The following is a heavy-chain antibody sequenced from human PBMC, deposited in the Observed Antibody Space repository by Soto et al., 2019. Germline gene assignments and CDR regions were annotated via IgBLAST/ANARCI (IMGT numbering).Heavy chain of an antibody. V-gene: IGHV1-69*01. CDR2: IIPIFGTA. J-gene: IGHJ5*02. CDR1: GGTFSSYA. Sequence: QVQLVQSGAEVKKPGSSVKVSCKASGGTFSSYAIRWVRQAPGQGLEWMGGIIPIFGTANYAQKFQGRVTLTADESTSTAYMELSSLRSEDTAVYYCARTLRTHSKRPGRPLYNWFDPWDQGTLVTVSS. D-gene: IGHD2-15*01. CDR3: ARTLRTHSKRPGRPLYNWFDP.